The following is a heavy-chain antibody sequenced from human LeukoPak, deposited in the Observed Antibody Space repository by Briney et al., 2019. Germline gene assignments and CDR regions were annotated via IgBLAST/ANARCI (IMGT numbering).Heavy chain of an antibody. D-gene: IGHD6-13*01. J-gene: IGHJ4*02. CDR3: AKDRYSGFNTIDY. Sequence: GGSLRLSCAASEFTFSTYGMHWVRQAPGKGLEWVAVISYDGSYKFYADSVKGRFTISRDNSKSTLYLQMNSLRAEDTAVYYCAKDRYSGFNTIDYWGQGTLVTVSS. V-gene: IGHV3-30*18. CDR1: EFTFSTYG. CDR2: ISYDGSYK.